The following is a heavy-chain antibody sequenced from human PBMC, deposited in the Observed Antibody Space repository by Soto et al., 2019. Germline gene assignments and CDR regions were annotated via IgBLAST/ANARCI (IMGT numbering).Heavy chain of an antibody. J-gene: IGHJ6*02. CDR2: INHSGST. D-gene: IGHD3-3*01. Sequence: SETLSLTCAVCGGSFSGYYGSWIRPPPGKGLEWIGEINHSGSTNYNPSLKSRVTISVDTSKNQFSLKLSSVTAADTAVYYCARELRFLEWLLSSGGMDVWGQGTTVTVS. V-gene: IGHV4-34*01. CDR1: GGSFSGYY. CDR3: ARELRFLEWLLSSGGMDV.